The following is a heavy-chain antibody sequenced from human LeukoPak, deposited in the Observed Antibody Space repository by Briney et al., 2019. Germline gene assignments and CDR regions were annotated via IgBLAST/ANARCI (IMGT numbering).Heavy chain of an antibody. D-gene: IGHD1-26*01. Sequence: GGSLRLSCAASRFTFSSYAMSWVRQAPGKGLEGVSAISGSGVSTHYADSVKGRFTISRDNSKNTLYVQMNSLRAEDTAVYYCASMSGGIVGAQNFDYWGQGTLVTVSS. CDR2: ISGSGVST. CDR1: RFTFSSYA. CDR3: ASMSGGIVGAQNFDY. V-gene: IGHV3-23*01. J-gene: IGHJ4*02.